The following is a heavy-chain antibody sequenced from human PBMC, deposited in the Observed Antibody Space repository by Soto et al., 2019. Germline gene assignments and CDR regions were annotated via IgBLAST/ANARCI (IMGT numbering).Heavy chain of an antibody. CDR2: ISYDGNSE. CDR3: ARDGYSGRSDGFHV. D-gene: IGHD1-26*01. Sequence: GGSLRLSCAASGFTFGAYTMHWVRQAPGKGLEWVAVISYDGNSERYTDPVKGRFTVSRDNSKSTMYLQMNSLRAEDTAVYYCARDGYSGRSDGFHVSGKATIVSVSS. V-gene: IGHV3-30*14. J-gene: IGHJ6*04. CDR1: GFTFGAYT.